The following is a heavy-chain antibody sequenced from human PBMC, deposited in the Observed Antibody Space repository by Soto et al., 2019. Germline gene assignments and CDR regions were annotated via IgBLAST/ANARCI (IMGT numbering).Heavy chain of an antibody. V-gene: IGHV3-48*04. J-gene: IGHJ4*02. Sequence: GGSLRLSCAASGFTFSSYSMNWVRQAPGKGLEWVSYISSSGSTIYYADSVKGRLTISRDNAKNSLYLQMNSLRADDTTVYYCARFLPSARGVFDYWGQGTVVSASS. CDR1: GFTFSSYS. D-gene: IGHD6-6*01. CDR2: ISSSGSTI. CDR3: ARFLPSARGVFDY.